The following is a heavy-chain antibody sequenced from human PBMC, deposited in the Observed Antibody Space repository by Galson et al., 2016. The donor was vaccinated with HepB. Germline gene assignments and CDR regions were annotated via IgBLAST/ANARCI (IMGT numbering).Heavy chain of an antibody. D-gene: IGHD1-26*01. J-gene: IGHJ1*01. CDR1: GFTFSNAW. CDR3: VKGERGATASAYFQH. V-gene: IGHV3-15*01. CDR2: IKRRTDGEST. Sequence: SLRLSCAASGFTFSNAWMTWVRQAPGKGLEWVGRIKRRTDGESTDYTAPVKGRFTISRDDSKNTMYLQMNSLTAEDTAVYYCVKGERGATASAYFQHWGLGTLVTVSS.